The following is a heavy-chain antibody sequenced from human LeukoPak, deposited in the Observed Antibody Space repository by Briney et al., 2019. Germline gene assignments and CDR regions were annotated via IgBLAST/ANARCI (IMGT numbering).Heavy chain of an antibody. D-gene: IGHD6-19*01. J-gene: IGHJ4*02. CDR1: GYTFTSYG. Sequence: GASVKVSCKASGYTFTSYGISWVRQAPGQGLEWMGWISAYNGNTNYAQKLQGRVTMTTDTSTSTAHMELRSLRSDDTAVYYCARSPNIAVAGDFDYWGQGTLVTVSS. CDR2: ISAYNGNT. CDR3: ARSPNIAVAGDFDY. V-gene: IGHV1-18*01.